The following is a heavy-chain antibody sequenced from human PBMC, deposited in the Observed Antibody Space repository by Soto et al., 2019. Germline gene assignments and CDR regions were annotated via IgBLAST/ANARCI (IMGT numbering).Heavy chain of an antibody. CDR2: INHSGST. CDR1: GGSFSRYY. CDR3: ARGFGSGQRGYSYGYPPRYYYYGMDV. J-gene: IGHJ6*02. D-gene: IGHD5-18*01. V-gene: IGHV4-34*01. Sequence: PSETLSLTCAVSGGSFSRYYWSWIRQPPGKGLEWIGEINHSGSTNYNPSLKSRVTISVDTSKNQSSLKLSSVTAADTAVYYCARGFGSGQRGYSYGYPPRYYYYGMDVWGQGTTVTVSS.